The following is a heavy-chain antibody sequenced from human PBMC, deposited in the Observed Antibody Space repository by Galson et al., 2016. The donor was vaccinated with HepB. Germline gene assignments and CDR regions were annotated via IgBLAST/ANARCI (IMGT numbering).Heavy chain of an antibody. J-gene: IGHJ4*02. CDR2: ISFTGIYT. V-gene: IGHV3-21*01. Sequence: SLRLSCAASGFNFTSYSFNWVRQAPGKGLEWISYISFTGIYTNYADSVRGRFTISRDNAKNSLSLQVNSLRAEDTAVYFCARDLGSSNYEYYFDYWGQGALVTVSS. CDR1: GFNFTSYS. D-gene: IGHD3-16*01. CDR3: ARDLGSSNYEYYFDY.